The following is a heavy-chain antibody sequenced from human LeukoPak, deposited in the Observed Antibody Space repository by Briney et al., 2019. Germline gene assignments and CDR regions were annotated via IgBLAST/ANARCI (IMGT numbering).Heavy chain of an antibody. J-gene: IGHJ4*02. Sequence: PGGSLRLSCAASGYTFSSYSMNWVRQAPGKGLEWVSSISSSSSYIYYADSVKGRFTISRDNAKNSLYLQMNSLRAEDTAVYYCARGQDFWSGYYTGPFDYWGQGTLVTVSS. V-gene: IGHV3-21*01. CDR2: ISSSSSYI. CDR3: ARGQDFWSGYYTGPFDY. CDR1: GYTFSSYS. D-gene: IGHD3-3*01.